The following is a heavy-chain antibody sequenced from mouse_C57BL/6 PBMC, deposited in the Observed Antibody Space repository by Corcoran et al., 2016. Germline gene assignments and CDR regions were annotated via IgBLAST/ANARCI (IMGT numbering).Heavy chain of an antibody. D-gene: IGHD2-5*01. J-gene: IGHJ1*03. CDR2: INPNNGGT. CDR3: ARPPYYSKYPWYFDV. V-gene: IGHV1-26*01. CDR1: GYTFTDYY. Sequence: EVQLQQSGPELVKPGASVKISCKASGYTFTDYYMNWGKQSHGKSLEWIGDINPNNGGTSYNQKFKGKATLTVDKSSSTAYMELRSLTSEDSAVYYCARPPYYSKYPWYFDVWGTGTTVTVSS.